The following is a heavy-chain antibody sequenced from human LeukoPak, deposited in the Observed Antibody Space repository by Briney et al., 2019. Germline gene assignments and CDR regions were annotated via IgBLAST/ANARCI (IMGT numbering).Heavy chain of an antibody. CDR1: GFTFSNYW. Sequence: GGSLRLSCAASGFTFSNYWMTWVRQAPGKGLEWVANIKQDGSEKYYVDSVKGRFTISRDNAKNSLYLQMNSLRAEDTAVYYCARVGGLGYCSSTSRYAAGVSTDYYYYGMDVWGQGTTVTVSS. J-gene: IGHJ6*02. D-gene: IGHD2-2*01. CDR3: ARVGGLGYCSSTSRYAAGVSTDYYYYGMDV. V-gene: IGHV3-7*01. CDR2: IKQDGSEK.